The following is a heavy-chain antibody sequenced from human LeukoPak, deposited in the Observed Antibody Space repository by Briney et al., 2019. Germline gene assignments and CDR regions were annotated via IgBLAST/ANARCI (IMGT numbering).Heavy chain of an antibody. Sequence: ASVKVSCKASGYTFTGYYMHWVRQAPGQGLEWMGRINPNSGGTNYAQKFQGRVTMTRDTSISTAYMELSRLRSDDTAVYYCARDPEYGTNGVCYIEGYWGQGTLVTVSS. J-gene: IGHJ4*02. CDR3: ARDPEYGTNGVCYIEGY. V-gene: IGHV1-2*06. CDR2: INPNSGGT. CDR1: GYTFTGYY. D-gene: IGHD2-8*01.